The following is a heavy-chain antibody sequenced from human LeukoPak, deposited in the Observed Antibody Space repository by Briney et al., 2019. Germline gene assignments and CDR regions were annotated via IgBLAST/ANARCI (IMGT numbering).Heavy chain of an antibody. CDR2: ISNGGST. CDR1: GGSRSTTY. V-gene: IGHV4-59*01. J-gene: IGHJ4*02. CDR3: ATVSTRGSPGYHYFFDS. D-gene: IGHD3-22*01. Sequence: SETLSLTCTVSGGSRSTTYWSWLRQHPGMGLEWVGYISNGGSTNYNPSLRSRVTISIDTSKNQFSLNLNSVTAADTAIYYCATVSTRGSPGYHYFFDSWGQGTLVTVSS.